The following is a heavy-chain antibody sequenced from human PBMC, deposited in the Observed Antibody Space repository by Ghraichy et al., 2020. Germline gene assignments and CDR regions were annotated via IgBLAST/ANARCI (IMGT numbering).Heavy chain of an antibody. CDR3: ARAHCSSTSCYAEPIDY. J-gene: IGHJ4*02. CDR2: INPNSGGT. CDR1: GYTFTGYY. V-gene: IGHV1-2*04. D-gene: IGHD2-2*01. Sequence: ASVKVSCKASGYTFTGYYMHWVRQAPGQGLEWMGWINPNSGGTNYAQKFQGWVTMTRDTSISTAYMELSRLRSDDTAVYYCARAHCSSTSCYAEPIDYWGQGTLVTVSS.